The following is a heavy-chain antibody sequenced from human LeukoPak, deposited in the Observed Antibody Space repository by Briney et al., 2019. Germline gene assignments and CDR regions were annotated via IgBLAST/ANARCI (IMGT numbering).Heavy chain of an antibody. CDR1: GFPFSNYG. V-gene: IGHV3-64*01. D-gene: IGHD3-22*01. CDR2: ISSNGGRT. Sequence: PGRSLRLSCAASGFPFSNYGMHWVRQAPGKGLEYVSAISSNGGRTYYANSVKGRFTISRDNSRNTLYLQMGSLRAEDMAVYYCATYYYDSGGFHFHHWGQGTLVTVSS. CDR3: ATYYYDSGGFHFHH. J-gene: IGHJ1*01.